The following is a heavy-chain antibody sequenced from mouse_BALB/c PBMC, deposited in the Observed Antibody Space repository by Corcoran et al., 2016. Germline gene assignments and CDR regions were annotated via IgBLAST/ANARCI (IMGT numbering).Heavy chain of an antibody. CDR2: INPYNGGT. CDR3: ARRVELGRYFDV. V-gene: IGHV1-18*01. J-gene: IGHJ1*01. Sequence: EVQLQQSGPELVKPGASMKISCKASGYSFTGYTMNWVKQSHGKNREWIGLINPYNGGTSYNQKFKGKATLTVDKSSSTAYMELLSLTSEDSAVYYCARRVELGRYFDVWGAGTTVTVSS. CDR1: GYSFTGYT. D-gene: IGHD4-1*01.